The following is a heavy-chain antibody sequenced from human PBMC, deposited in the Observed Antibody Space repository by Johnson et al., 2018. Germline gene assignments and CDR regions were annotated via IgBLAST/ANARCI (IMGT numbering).Heavy chain of an antibody. CDR2: IYYSGST. J-gene: IGHJ6*02. CDR1: GGSISSGGYY. CDR3: ARDYIVGANTLLYYYYGMDV. V-gene: IGHV4-31*03. D-gene: IGHD1-26*01. Sequence: QVQLQESGPGLVKPSQTXSLTCTVSGGSISSGGYYWSWIRQHPGKGLEWIGYIYYSGSTYYNPSLQRRVTISLDTSKNQFSLKLSSFTAADTAVYYGARDYIVGANTLLYYYYGMDVWGQGTTVTVSS.